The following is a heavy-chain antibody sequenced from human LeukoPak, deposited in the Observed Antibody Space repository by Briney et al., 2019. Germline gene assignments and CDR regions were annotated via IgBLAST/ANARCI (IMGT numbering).Heavy chain of an antibody. V-gene: IGHV1-2*02. Sequence: ASVKVSCKASGYRFTGHYMHWVRQAPGQGLEWMGWINPNSGGTNYAQKFQGRVTMTRDTSISTAYMEVSSLRFDDTAVYYCVRGDMIDGDWGQGTLVTVSS. CDR3: VRGDMIDGD. J-gene: IGHJ4*02. CDR1: GYRFTGHY. CDR2: INPNSGGT. D-gene: IGHD3-22*01.